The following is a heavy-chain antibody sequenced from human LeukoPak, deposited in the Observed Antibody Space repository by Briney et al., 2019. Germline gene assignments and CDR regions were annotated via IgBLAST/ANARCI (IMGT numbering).Heavy chain of an antibody. D-gene: IGHD3-10*01. J-gene: IGHJ4*02. CDR2: IKSNAAGGTT. CDR3: STEYYGSANFNY. CDR1: GFTFSNAW. V-gene: IGHV3-15*01. Sequence: MTGGSLRLSCAASGFTFSNAWMSWVRQAPGKGLEWIGHIKSNAAGGTTDYAAPLKGRFTISRDDSKNTLFLQMNSLKTEDTAVYYCSTEYYGSANFNYWGQGTLVTVSS.